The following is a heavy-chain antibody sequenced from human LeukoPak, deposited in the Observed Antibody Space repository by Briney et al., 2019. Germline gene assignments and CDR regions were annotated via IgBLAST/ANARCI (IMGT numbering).Heavy chain of an antibody. CDR1: GYTFTTYA. J-gene: IGHJ4*02. Sequence: ASVKVSFKASGYTFTTYAISWVRQAPGQGLEWTGWISPCNGHTNYAQKLQGRVTMTTDTSTSTAYMELRSLRSDDTAVYYCARATTAYSGLIDYWGQGTLVTVSS. CDR2: ISPCNGHT. CDR3: ARATTAYSGLIDY. D-gene: IGHD2-21*01. V-gene: IGHV1-18*01.